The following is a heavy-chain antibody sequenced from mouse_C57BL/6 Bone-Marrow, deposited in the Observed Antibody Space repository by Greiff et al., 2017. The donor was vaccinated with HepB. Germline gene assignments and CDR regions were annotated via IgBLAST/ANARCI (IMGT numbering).Heavy chain of an antibody. CDR1: GYAFSSSW. CDR3: ARSAQATYYFDY. J-gene: IGHJ2*01. D-gene: IGHD3-2*02. V-gene: IGHV1-82*01. CDR2: IYPGDGDT. Sequence: VQVVESGPELVKPGASVKISCKASGYAFSSSWMNWVKQRPGKGLEWIGRIYPGDGDTNYNGKFKGKATLTADKSSSTAYMQLSSLTSEDSAVYFCARSAQATYYFDYWGQGTTLTVSS.